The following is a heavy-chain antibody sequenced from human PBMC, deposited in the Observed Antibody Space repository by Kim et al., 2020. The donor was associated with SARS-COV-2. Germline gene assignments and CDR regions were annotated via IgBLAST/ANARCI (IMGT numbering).Heavy chain of an antibody. V-gene: IGHV3-13*01. D-gene: IGHD5-18*01. CDR3: ARAQYSYGYDRSYGMDV. CDR2: IGTAGDT. Sequence: GGSLRLSCAASGFTFSSYDMHWVRQATGKGLEWVSAIGTAGDTYYPGSVKGRFTISRENAKNSLYLQMNSLRAGDTAVYYCARAQYSYGYDRSYGMDVWGQGTTVTVSS. J-gene: IGHJ6*02. CDR1: GFTFSSYD.